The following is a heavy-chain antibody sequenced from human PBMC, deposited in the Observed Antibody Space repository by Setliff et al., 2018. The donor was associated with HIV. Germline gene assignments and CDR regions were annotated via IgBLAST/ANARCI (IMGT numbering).Heavy chain of an antibody. J-gene: IGHJ3*02. V-gene: IGHV4-39*02. Sequence: KTSETLSLTCTVSGGSVSSRGYYWGWIRQPPGKGPEWIANILYGGNTYYNPSLKSRVTISVDTSKNHFSLKLNSVTAADTAVYFCARPTTGVGGGAAFDIWAQGTMVTVSS. CDR3: ARPTTGVGGGAAFDI. CDR2: ILYGGNT. CDR1: GGSVSSRGYY. D-gene: IGHD2-8*01.